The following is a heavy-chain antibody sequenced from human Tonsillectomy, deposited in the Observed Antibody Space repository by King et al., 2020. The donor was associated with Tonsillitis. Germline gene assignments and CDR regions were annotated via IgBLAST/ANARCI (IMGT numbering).Heavy chain of an antibody. Sequence: MQLQESGPGLVKPSETLSLTCIVSGGSISSRNYYWAWIRQPPGKGLEWIGSIYYGESASYNSSLKSRLTISMDTSRNQFSLNLRSVTAADTALYYCVTHERSGAVAGTEHHWGQGTLVTVSP. CDR3: VTHERSGAVAGTEHH. CDR1: GGSISSRNYY. J-gene: IGHJ5*02. V-gene: IGHV4-39*01. CDR2: IYYGESA. D-gene: IGHD6-13*01.